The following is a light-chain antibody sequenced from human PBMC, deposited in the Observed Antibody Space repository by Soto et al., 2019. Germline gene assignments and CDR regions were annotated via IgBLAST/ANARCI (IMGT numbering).Light chain of an antibody. J-gene: IGLJ1*01. Sequence: QSALTQPASVSGSPGQSITISCTGTSSDVGGYNYVSWYQQHPGKAPKLMIYEVSNRPSGVSNRFSGSKSGNTASLTISGXXXXXXXXXXCSSYTSSSIDYVFGTGTKVTVL. CDR2: EVS. CDR1: SSDVGGYNY. V-gene: IGLV2-14*01. CDR3: SSYTSSSIDYV.